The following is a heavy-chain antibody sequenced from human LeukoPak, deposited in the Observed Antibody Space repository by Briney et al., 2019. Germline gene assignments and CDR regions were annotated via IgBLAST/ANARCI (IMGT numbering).Heavy chain of an antibody. V-gene: IGHV3-21*01. Sequence: GGFLRLSCAASGFTFSSYSMNWVRQAPGKGLEWVSSISSSSSYIYYADSVKGRFTISRDNAKNSLYLQMNSLRAEDTAVYYCARVDYDILTTSNPHYYYYCMDVWGKGTTVTVSS. D-gene: IGHD3-9*01. CDR2: ISSSSSYI. CDR3: ARVDYDILTTSNPHYYYYCMDV. J-gene: IGHJ6*03. CDR1: GFTFSSYS.